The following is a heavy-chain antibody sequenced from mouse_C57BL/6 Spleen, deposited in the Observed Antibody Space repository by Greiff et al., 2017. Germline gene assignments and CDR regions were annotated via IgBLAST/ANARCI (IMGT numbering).Heavy chain of an antibody. D-gene: IGHD3-2*02. CDR3: ARWDSSLDY. V-gene: IGHV1-69*01. CDR2: IDPSDSYT. CDR1: GYTFTSYW. J-gene: IGHJ2*01. Sequence: VQLQQPGAELVMPGASVKLSCKASGYTFTSYWMHWVKQRPGQGLEWIGEIDPSDSYTNYNQKFKGKSTLTVDKSSSTAYMQLSSLTSEDSAVYYCARWDSSLDYWGQGTTLTVSS.